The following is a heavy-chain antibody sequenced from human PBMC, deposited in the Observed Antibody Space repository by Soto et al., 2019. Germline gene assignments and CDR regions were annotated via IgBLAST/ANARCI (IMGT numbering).Heavy chain of an antibody. Sequence: EVQLVESGGGLVQPGGSLRLSCAASGFKFRSYNMNWVRQAPGKGLEWLSYISPSGGDIYYADSIKGRFTISRDNAKNLLYLHMNSLRVEDTAIYYCATRLSVSYGPLFDQWGQGTLVTVSS. CDR3: ATRLSVSYGPLFDQ. CDR2: ISPSGGDI. J-gene: IGHJ4*02. V-gene: IGHV3-48*03. CDR1: GFKFRSYN. D-gene: IGHD3-16*01.